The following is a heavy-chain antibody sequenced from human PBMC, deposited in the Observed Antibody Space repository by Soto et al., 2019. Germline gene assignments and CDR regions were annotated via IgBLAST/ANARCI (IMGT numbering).Heavy chain of an antibody. CDR1: GASISSGGFY. CDR2: FYDSGNT. CDR3: ARGPRKLGGSFYYGIDV. V-gene: IGHV4-31*03. J-gene: IGHJ6*02. Sequence: SETLSLTCIVSGASISSGGFYWSWVRQHPGKGLEWIGFFYDSGNTYYDASLKSRLTISVDRSNNQFSLKPASVTAADTAVYYCARGPRKLGGSFYYGIDVWGPGTSVTV.